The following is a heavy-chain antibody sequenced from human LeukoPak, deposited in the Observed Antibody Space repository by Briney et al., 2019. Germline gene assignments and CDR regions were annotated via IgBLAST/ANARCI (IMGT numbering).Heavy chain of an antibody. CDR2: ISGSGGST. D-gene: IGHD4-23*01. CDR1: GFTFSSYA. V-gene: IGHV3-23*01. J-gene: IGHJ4*02. CDR3: AKDLGSVVTPPSLDY. Sequence: GGSLRLSCAASGFTFSSYAMSWVRQAPGKGLEWVSAISGSGGSTYYADSVKGRFTISRDNSKNALYLQMNSLRAEDTAVYYCAKDLGSVVTPPSLDYWGQGTLVTVSS.